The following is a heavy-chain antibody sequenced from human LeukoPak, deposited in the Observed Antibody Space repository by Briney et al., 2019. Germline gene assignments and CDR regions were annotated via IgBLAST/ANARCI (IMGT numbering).Heavy chain of an antibody. CDR3: ARDQGSGTTFDY. V-gene: IGHV1-69*06. CDR1: GGTFSSYA. CDR2: IIPIFGTA. Sequence: SVKVSCKASGGTFSSYAISWVRRAPGQGLEWMGRIIPIFGTANYAQKFQGRVTITADKSTSTAYMELSSLRSEDTAVYYCARDQGSGTTFDYWGQGTLVTVSS. D-gene: IGHD1-7*01. J-gene: IGHJ4*02.